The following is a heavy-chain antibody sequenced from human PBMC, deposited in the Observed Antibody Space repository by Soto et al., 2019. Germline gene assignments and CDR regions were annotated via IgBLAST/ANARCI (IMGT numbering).Heavy chain of an antibody. Sequence: GESLKISCAASGFTFSSYSMNWVRQAPGKGLEWVSSISSSSSYIYYADSVKGRFTISRDNAKNSLYLQMNSLRAEDTAVYYCARVLAGDYYYYYYMDVWGKGTTVTVSS. CDR1: GFTFSSYS. D-gene: IGHD4-17*01. J-gene: IGHJ6*03. CDR3: ARVLAGDYYYYYYMDV. V-gene: IGHV3-21*01. CDR2: ISSSSSYI.